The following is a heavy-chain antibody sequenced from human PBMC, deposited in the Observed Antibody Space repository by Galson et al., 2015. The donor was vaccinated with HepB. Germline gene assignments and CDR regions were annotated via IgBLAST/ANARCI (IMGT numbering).Heavy chain of an antibody. V-gene: IGHV6-1*01. Sequence: CAISGDSVASNSAVWNWIRQCPSRGLEWLGRTYFRSKWHNDYGISVKSRISINADTSQNQFSLHLSSVTPEDTAVYYCAYGSDVWGQGTTVIVSS. CDR1: GDSVASNSAV. CDR3: AYGSDV. J-gene: IGHJ6*02. CDR2: TYFRSKWHN.